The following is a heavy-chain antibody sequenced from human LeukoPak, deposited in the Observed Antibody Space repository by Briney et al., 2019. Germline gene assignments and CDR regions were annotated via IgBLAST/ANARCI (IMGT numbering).Heavy chain of an antibody. D-gene: IGHD2-2*01. CDR2: ISWNSGSI. V-gene: IGHV3-9*03. J-gene: IGHJ6*03. Sequence: PGRSLRLSCAASGFTFDDYAMHWVRQAPGKGLEWVSGISWNSGSIGYADSVKGRFNISRDNAKNSLYLQMNSLRAEDMALYYCAKDGGRGSSSYYYYMDVWGKGTTVTVSS. CDR3: AKDGGRGSSSYYYYMDV. CDR1: GFTFDDYA.